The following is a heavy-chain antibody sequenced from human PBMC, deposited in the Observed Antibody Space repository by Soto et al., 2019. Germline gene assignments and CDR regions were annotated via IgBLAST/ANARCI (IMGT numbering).Heavy chain of an antibody. V-gene: IGHV3-33*01. Sequence: ESGGGVVQPGRSLRLSCAASGFTFSSYGMHWVRQAPGKGLEWVAVIWYDGSNKYYADSVKGRFTISRDNSKNTLYLQMNSLRAEDTAVYYCARGGKVPRWARPDYWGQGTLVTVSS. J-gene: IGHJ4*02. CDR2: IWYDGSNK. CDR1: GFTFSSYG. CDR3: ARGGKVPRWARPDY. D-gene: IGHD2-2*01.